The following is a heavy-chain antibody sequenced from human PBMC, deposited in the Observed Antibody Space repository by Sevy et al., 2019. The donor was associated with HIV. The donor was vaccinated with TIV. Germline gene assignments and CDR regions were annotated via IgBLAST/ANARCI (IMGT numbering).Heavy chain of an antibody. Sequence: GGSLRLSCEVSGFTFSDFWMTWVRRSPGKGLEWVAYINQDERHINLLDSVRGRFTISRDNAKNSLYLQMDSLRAEDTAIYYCARDPDWGALDRWGQGTLVTVSS. J-gene: IGHJ5*02. CDR2: INQDERHI. V-gene: IGHV3-7*01. CDR3: ARDPDWGALDR. D-gene: IGHD7-27*01. CDR1: GFTFSDFW.